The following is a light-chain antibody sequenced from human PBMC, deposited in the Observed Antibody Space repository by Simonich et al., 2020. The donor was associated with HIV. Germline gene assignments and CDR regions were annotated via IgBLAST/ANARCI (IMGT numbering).Light chain of an antibody. CDR3: QQYNNWPALT. Sequence: EIVITQSPATLSVSPGERATLSCRASQSVSSNLAWDQQKPGQAPRLLIYGASTRATGIPARFSGSGSGTEFTLTISSLQSEDFAVYYCQQYNNWPALTFGGGTKVEIK. CDR2: GAS. CDR1: QSVSSN. V-gene: IGKV3-15*01. J-gene: IGKJ4*01.